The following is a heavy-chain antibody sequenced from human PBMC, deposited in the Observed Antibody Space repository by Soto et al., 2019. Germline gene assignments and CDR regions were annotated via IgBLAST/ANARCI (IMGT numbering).Heavy chain of an antibody. CDR3: ARAKKDALLWFGERIYYYYGMDV. Sequence: GGSLRPPYAASLFNVSNFAMRRVRQAPGKGVGWVSAISGSGGSTYYADSVKGRFTISRDNSKNTLYLQMNSLRAEDTAVYYCARAKKDALLWFGERIYYYYGMDVWGQGTTVTVSS. CDR2: ISGSGGST. CDR1: LFNVSNFA. D-gene: IGHD3-10*01. J-gene: IGHJ6*02. V-gene: IGHV3-23*01.